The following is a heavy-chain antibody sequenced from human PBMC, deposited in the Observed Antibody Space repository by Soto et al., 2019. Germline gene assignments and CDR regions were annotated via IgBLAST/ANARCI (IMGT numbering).Heavy chain of an antibody. CDR1: GFTFSSHA. V-gene: IGHV3-30-3*01. CDR3: ARAHGPYYDSSYYGLARNYFDY. J-gene: IGHJ4*02. D-gene: IGHD3-22*01. CDR2: ISFDGTNK. Sequence: GGSLRLSCAATGFTFSSHAMNWVRQSPGKGLEWVSVISFDGTNKYYAESVRGRYTISRDNSKNVLYLDMNSLRPDDTAIYYCARAHGPYYDSSYYGLARNYFDYWGQGALVTVSS.